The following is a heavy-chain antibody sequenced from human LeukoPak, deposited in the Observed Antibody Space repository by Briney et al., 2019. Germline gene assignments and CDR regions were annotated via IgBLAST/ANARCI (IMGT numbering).Heavy chain of an antibody. CDR1: GFTFSDYY. V-gene: IGHV3-11*05. D-gene: IGHD5-24*01. J-gene: IGHJ4*02. Sequence: GGSLRLSCAASGFTFSDYYMSWIRQAPGKGLEWVSYISSSSSYTNYADSVKGRFTISRDDAKNSLYLQMNSLRAEDTAVYYCARGQMATIFDYWGQGTLVTVSS. CDR3: ARGQMATIFDY. CDR2: ISSSSSYT.